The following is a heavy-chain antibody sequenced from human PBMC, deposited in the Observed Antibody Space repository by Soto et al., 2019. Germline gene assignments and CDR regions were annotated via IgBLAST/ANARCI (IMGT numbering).Heavy chain of an antibody. J-gene: IGHJ4*02. Sequence: SETLSLTCTVSGGSISSYYGSWIRQPPGKGLEWIGYIYYSGSTNYNPSLKSRVTISVDTSKNQFSLKLSSVTAADTAVYYCARSYTDIVVVPAAMAFVYWGQGTLVTVSS. CDR3: ARSYTDIVVVPAAMAFVY. CDR1: GGSISSYY. D-gene: IGHD2-2*01. CDR2: IYYSGST. V-gene: IGHV4-59*01.